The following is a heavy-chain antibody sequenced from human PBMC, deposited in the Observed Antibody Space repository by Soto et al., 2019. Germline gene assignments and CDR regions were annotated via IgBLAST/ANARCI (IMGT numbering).Heavy chain of an antibody. CDR2: IYYSGST. V-gene: IGHV4-30-4*01. Sequence: SETLSLTCTVSGGSISSGDYYWSWIRQPPGKGLEWIGYIYYSGSTYYNPSLKSRVTISVDTSKNQFSLKLSSVTAADTAVYYCARDGPIYYYRRYGMDVWGQGTTVTVSS. D-gene: IGHD3-22*01. J-gene: IGHJ6*02. CDR3: ARDGPIYYYRRYGMDV. CDR1: GGSISSGDYY.